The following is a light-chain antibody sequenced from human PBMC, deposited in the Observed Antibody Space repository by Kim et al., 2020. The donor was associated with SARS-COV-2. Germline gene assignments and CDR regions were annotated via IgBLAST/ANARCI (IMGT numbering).Light chain of an antibody. CDR1: QHINSNK. CDR3: QQYGNTPRT. Sequence: SPGEGANPSCRASQHINSNKLAGYQQLSGQPPKLVIYRASLRPTGIPDRFSGSGSGTEFALTISRREPADFAVYYCQQYGNTPRTFGQGTKVDIK. J-gene: IGKJ1*01. CDR2: RAS. V-gene: IGKV3-20*01.